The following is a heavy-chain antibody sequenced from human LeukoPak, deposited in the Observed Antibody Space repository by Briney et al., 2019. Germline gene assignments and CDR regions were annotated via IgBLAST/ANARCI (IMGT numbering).Heavy chain of an antibody. J-gene: IGHJ6*02. Sequence: PGGSLRLSCAASGFTFSSYAMSWVRQAPGKGLEWVSAISGSGGSTYYADSVKGRFTISRDNSKNTLYLQMNSLRAEDTAVYYCAKDLYCSGGSCYTALYYYYSMDVWGQGTTVTVSS. CDR2: ISGSGGST. D-gene: IGHD2-15*01. V-gene: IGHV3-23*01. CDR3: AKDLYCSGGSCYTALYYYYSMDV. CDR1: GFTFSSYA.